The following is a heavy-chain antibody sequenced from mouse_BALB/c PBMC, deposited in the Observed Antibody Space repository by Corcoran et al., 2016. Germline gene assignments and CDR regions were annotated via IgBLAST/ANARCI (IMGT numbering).Heavy chain of an antibody. CDR2: INPNNGGT. CDR3: ARGYYGSSYAMDY. CDR1: GYTFTEYT. D-gene: IGHD1-1*01. Sequence: EVTLQQSGPELVKPGASVKISCKTSGYTFTEYTMPWVKQSHGKSREWIGGINPNNGGTSYNQKFKGKDTLTVEKSSSTAYMERRSLTSEDSAVYYCARGYYGSSYAMDYWGQGTSVTVSS. V-gene: IGHV1-18*01. J-gene: IGHJ4*01.